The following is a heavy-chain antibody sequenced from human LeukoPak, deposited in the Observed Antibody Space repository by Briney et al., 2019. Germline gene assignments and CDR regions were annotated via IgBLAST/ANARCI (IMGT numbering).Heavy chain of an antibody. J-gene: IGHJ4*02. V-gene: IGHV3-33*01. CDR1: GFTFSSHA. Sequence: QSGGSLRLSCAASGFTFSSHAMHWVRQAPGKGLEWVAIIWNDGSNKKYADSGKGRFTVSRDNSKNTVDLQMNGLRAEDTAVYYCARATYGSGSYIIDSWGQGALVTVSS. CDR3: ARATYGSGSYIIDS. CDR2: IWNDGSNK. D-gene: IGHD3-10*01.